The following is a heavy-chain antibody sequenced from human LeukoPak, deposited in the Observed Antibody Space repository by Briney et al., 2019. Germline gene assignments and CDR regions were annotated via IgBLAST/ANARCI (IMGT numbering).Heavy chain of an antibody. CDR3: TTRLQHHFDY. D-gene: IGHD2-15*01. J-gene: IGHJ4*02. Sequence: GGSLRLSCAASGFTFSSYAMSWVRQAPGKGLEWVSAISGSGGTTYYADSVKGRFTISRDDSQNTVYLQMDSLRAEDTAVYYCTTRLQHHFDYWGQGTQVTVSS. CDR2: ISGSGGTT. V-gene: IGHV3-23*01. CDR1: GFTFSSYA.